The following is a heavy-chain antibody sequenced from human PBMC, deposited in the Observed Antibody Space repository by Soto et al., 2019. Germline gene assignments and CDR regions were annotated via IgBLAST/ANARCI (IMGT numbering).Heavy chain of an antibody. J-gene: IGHJ6*02. D-gene: IGHD6-19*01. Sequence: NPSETLSLTCTVSGGSISGYYWSWIRQPPGKGLEWIGCISYSGSTNYNPSLKSRVTLSVDTSKNQFSLKLSSVTAADTAVYYCARDRAVAGTYYYYGVDVWGQGTTVTVSS. CDR1: GGSISGYY. CDR2: ISYSGST. CDR3: ARDRAVAGTYYYYGVDV. V-gene: IGHV4-59*01.